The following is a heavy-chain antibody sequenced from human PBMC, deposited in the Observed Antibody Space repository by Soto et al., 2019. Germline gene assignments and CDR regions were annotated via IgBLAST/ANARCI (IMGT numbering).Heavy chain of an antibody. CDR2: ISNYGGRT. D-gene: IGHD3-9*01. CDR3: AKHYDILTGYYTGYYYYYMDV. J-gene: IGHJ6*03. CDR1: GFTFSNYA. Sequence: EVQLLESGGGLVQPGGSLRLSCAASGFTFSNYAMSWVRQAPGKGLEWVSGISNYGGRTYYADFVMGRFTISRDSSKNTLYLQMNSLRAEDTAVYYCAKHYDILTGYYTGYYYYYMDVWGKGTTVTVSS. V-gene: IGHV3-23*01.